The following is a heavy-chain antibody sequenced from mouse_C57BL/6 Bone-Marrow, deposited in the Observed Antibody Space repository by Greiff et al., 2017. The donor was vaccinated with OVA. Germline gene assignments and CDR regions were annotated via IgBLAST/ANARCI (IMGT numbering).Heavy chain of an antibody. CDR1: GYTFTDYY. V-gene: IGHV1-26*01. D-gene: IGHD2-5*01. CDR3: ARGGIVTTYYFDY. Sequence: EVQLQQSGPELVKPGASVKISCKASGYTFTDYYMNWVKQSHGKSLEWIGDINPNNGGTSYNQKFKGKATLTVDKSSSTAYMELRSLTSEDSAVYYCARGGIVTTYYFDYWGQGTTLTVSS. J-gene: IGHJ2*01. CDR2: INPNNGGT.